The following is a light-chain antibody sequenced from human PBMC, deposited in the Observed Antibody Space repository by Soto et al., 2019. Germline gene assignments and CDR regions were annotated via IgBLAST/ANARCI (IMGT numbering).Light chain of an antibody. Sequence: QSALTQPPSASGSPGQSVTISCTGTSSDAGGYNYVSWYQQHPGKAPKLMIYEVSKRPSGVPDRFSGSKSGNTASLTVSGLLAEDEADYYCSSYAGSNNHVVFGGGTKLTVL. CDR1: SSDAGGYNY. V-gene: IGLV2-8*01. J-gene: IGLJ2*01. CDR3: SSYAGSNNHVV. CDR2: EVS.